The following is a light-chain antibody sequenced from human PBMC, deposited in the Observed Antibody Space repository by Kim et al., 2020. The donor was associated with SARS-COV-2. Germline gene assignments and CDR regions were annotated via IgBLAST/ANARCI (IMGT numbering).Light chain of an antibody. J-gene: IGLJ3*02. V-gene: IGLV6-57*01. CDR2: ADH. Sequence: NFMLTQSHSVSESPGKTVIISCTRSSGSISSDFVQWFQQRPGSSPTTVIYADHKTPSGVPDRFSGSVDTSSNSASLTISGLRAEDEADYYCQSYNDNDWGFGGGSQLTVL. CDR3: QSYNDNDWG. CDR1: SGSISSDF.